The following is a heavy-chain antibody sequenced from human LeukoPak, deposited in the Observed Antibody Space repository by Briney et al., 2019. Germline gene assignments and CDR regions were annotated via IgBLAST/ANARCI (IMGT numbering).Heavy chain of an antibody. CDR3: AKDRTYSGYDALDH. J-gene: IGHJ4*02. D-gene: IGHD5-12*01. Sequence: PGGSLRLSCAASGLTFDDYSMHWVRQAPGRGLEWVAGISWNSGSAGYADSVKGRFTISRDNAKKSLFLQMNSLRTEDTALYYCAKDRTYSGYDALDHWGQGTLVTVSS. V-gene: IGHV3-9*01. CDR2: ISWNSGSA. CDR1: GLTFDDYS.